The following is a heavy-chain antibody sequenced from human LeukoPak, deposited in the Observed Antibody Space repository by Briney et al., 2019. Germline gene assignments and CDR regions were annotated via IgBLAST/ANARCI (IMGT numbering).Heavy chain of an antibody. CDR2: IYYSGST. Sequence: PSQTLSLTCTVSGGSISSGGYSWSWLRQHPGKGLEWIGYIYYSGSTYYNPSLKSRVTISVDTSKNQFSLKLSSVTAADTAVYYCARVPSDFWSGYYTNWFDPWGQGTLVTVSS. J-gene: IGHJ5*02. D-gene: IGHD3-3*01. CDR3: ARVPSDFWSGYYTNWFDP. V-gene: IGHV4-31*03. CDR1: GGSISSGGYS.